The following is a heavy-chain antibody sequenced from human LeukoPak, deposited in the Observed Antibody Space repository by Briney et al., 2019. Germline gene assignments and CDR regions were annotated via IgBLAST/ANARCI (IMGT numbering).Heavy chain of an antibody. CDR1: GFTFSNYA. V-gene: IGHV3-15*01. CDR2: IKSKTDGGTT. D-gene: IGHD6-19*01. J-gene: IGHJ4*02. Sequence: KTGGSLRLSCAASGFTFSNYAMSWVRQAPGKGLEWVGRIKSKTDGGTTDYAAPVKGRFSISRDDSKNTVYLQMNSLKIEDTAVYYCTTVPIEVAELGFDNWGQGTLVTVSS. CDR3: TTVPIEVAELGFDN.